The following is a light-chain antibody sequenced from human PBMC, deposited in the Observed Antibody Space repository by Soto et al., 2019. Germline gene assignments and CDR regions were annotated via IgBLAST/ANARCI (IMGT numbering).Light chain of an antibody. V-gene: IGKV1-27*01. Sequence: DIQMTQSPSSLSASAGDRVTITCRASQDIKNNLAWYQQKPGKVPELLIYAASTLHSGVPSRFSGSGSGTDFTLTISSLQPEDVATYYCQKYFSVPFTFGPGTKVEIK. J-gene: IGKJ3*01. CDR2: AAS. CDR3: QKYFSVPFT. CDR1: QDIKNN.